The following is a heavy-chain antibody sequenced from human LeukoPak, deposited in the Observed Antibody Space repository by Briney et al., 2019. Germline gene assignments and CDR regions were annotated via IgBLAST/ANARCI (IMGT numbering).Heavy chain of an antibody. V-gene: IGHV7-4-1*02. CDR1: GYTFTSYA. CDR3: ARGGYYDSSGYYRMYYGMDV. Sequence: ASVKVSCKASGYTFTSYAMNWVRQAPGQGLEWMGWINTNTGNPTYAQGFTGRFVFSLDTSVSTAYLQISSLKAEDTAVYYCARGGYYDSSGYYRMYYGMDVWGQGTTVTVSS. J-gene: IGHJ6*02. CDR2: INTNTGNP. D-gene: IGHD3-22*01.